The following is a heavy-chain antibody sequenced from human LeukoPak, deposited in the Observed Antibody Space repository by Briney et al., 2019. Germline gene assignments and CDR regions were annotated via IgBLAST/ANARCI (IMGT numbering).Heavy chain of an antibody. CDR2: IKQYGSEK. CDR1: GFTSSSYW. CDR3: ARTGGQYNWFDP. V-gene: IGHV3-7*01. D-gene: IGHD3-16*01. Sequence: GGSLRLSCAASGFTSSSYWMSWVRQAPGKGLEWVANIKQYGSEKYYEDSVKGRFTISRDDAKNSLYLQMNSLRAEDMAVYYCARTGGQYNWFDPWGQGTLVTVSS. J-gene: IGHJ5*02.